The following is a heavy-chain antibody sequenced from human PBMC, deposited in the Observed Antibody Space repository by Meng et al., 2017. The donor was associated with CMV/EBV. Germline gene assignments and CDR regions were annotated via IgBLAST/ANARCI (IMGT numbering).Heavy chain of an antibody. CDR2: IIPILGIA. D-gene: IGHD3-10*01. J-gene: IGHJ6*02. V-gene: IGHV1-69*04. CDR1: GGTFSSYT. CDR3: ARDLWFGEEIYYYYGMDV. Sequence: SVKVSCKASGGTFSSYTISWVRQAPGQGLEWMGRIIPILGIANYAQKFQGRVTITADKSTSTAYMELSSLGYEDTAVYYCARDLWFGEEIYYYYGMDVWGQGTTVTVSS.